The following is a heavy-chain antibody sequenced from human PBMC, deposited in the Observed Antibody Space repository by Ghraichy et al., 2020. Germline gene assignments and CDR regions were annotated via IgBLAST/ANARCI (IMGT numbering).Heavy chain of an antibody. Sequence: SLNISCTASRFMFSYSWVHWVRQAPGKGLVWVSRTNSDGSSTTYADSVKGRFTISRDNAKNTLYLQMNSLRVEDTAVYYCAICCSDATTGMDVWGQGTTVTVSS. CDR2: TNSDGSST. CDR3: AICCSDATTGMDV. D-gene: IGHD2-15*01. V-gene: IGHV3-74*01. J-gene: IGHJ6*02. CDR1: RFMFSYSW.